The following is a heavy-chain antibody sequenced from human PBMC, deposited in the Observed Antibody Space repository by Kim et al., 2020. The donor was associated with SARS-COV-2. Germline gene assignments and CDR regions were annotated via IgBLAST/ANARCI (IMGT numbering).Heavy chain of an antibody. J-gene: IGHJ6*03. Sequence: GGSLRLSCAASGFTFSSYGMHWVRQAPGKGLEWVAVISYDGSNKYYADSVKGRFTISRDNSKNTLYLQMNSLRAEDTAVYYCAKDSGCSSTSCSPYYYY. D-gene: IGHD2-2*01. CDR1: GFTFSSYG. CDR2: ISYDGSNK. CDR3: AKDSGCSSTSCSPYYYY. V-gene: IGHV3-30*18.